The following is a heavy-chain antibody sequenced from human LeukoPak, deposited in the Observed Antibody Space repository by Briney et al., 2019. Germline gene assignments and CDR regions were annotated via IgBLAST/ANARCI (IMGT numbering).Heavy chain of an antibody. CDR1: GGTFSNYA. CDR3: AAEYSDPLVGFDC. V-gene: IGHV1-69*05. Sequence: SVKVSCKASGGTFSNYAINWLRQAPGQGLEWMGGIIPIFDTANYAQKFQGRVTITTDEPTSTAYMELSSLRSEDTAVYYCAAEYSDPLVGFDCWGQGTLVTVSP. D-gene: IGHD6-6*01. CDR2: IIPIFDTA. J-gene: IGHJ4*02.